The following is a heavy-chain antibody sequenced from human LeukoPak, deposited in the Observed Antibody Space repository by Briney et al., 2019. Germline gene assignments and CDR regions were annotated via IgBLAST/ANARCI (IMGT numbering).Heavy chain of an antibody. CDR2: ISYDGSNK. V-gene: IGHV3-30-3*01. D-gene: IGHD2-2*02. CDR1: GFTFSSYA. Sequence: GGSLRLSCAASGFTFSSYAMHWVRQAPGKGLEWVAVISYDGSNKYYADSVKGRFTISRDNSKNTLYLQVNSLRAEDTAVYYCARATQRGSDCSSTSCYSSVYYYGMDVWGQGTTVTVSS. J-gene: IGHJ6*02. CDR3: ARATQRGSDCSSTSCYSSVYYYGMDV.